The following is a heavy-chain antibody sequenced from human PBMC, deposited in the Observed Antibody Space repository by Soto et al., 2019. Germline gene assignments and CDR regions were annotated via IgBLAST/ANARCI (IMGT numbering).Heavy chain of an antibody. CDR2: IYSGGST. J-gene: IGHJ4*02. CDR1: GFTVSSNY. D-gene: IGHD2-15*01. V-gene: IGHV3-53*01. Sequence: PCGSPRLSCAASGFTVSSNYMSWVRQAPGKGLEWVSVIYSGGSTYYADSVKGRFTISRDNSKNTLSLQMNSLRAEDTAVYYCARGKWAGAATPIEYWGQGTLVTVSS. CDR3: ARGKWAGAATPIEY.